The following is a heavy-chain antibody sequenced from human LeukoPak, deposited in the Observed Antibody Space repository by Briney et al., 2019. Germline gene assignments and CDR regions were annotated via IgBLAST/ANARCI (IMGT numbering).Heavy chain of an antibody. D-gene: IGHD5-24*01. V-gene: IGHV3-7*01. J-gene: IGHJ4*02. CDR2: INQVGSSK. CDR1: GFTFTTYW. Sequence: GGSLRLSRAASGFTFTTYWMGWVRQAPGKGPEWVADINQVGSSKYFVDSVKGRFIISRDNAKNSLYLQMNSLRDEDTAVYYCANLGPPGRDHYLESWGQGTLVTVSS. CDR3: ANLGPPGRDHYLES.